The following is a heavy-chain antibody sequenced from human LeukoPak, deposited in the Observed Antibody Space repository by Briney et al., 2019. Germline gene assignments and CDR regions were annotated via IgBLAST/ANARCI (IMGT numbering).Heavy chain of an antibody. J-gene: IGHJ5*02. CDR1: GFAFSSYA. D-gene: IGHD6-6*01. V-gene: IGHV3-23*01. Sequence: GGSLRLSCAASGFAFSSYAMSWVRQAPGKGLEWVSAISDSGGSTYYADSVKGRFTISRDNSKNTLYLQMYSLRAEDTAVYYCAKTKPRGIAARGWSDPWGQGTLVTVSS. CDR2: ISDSGGST. CDR3: AKTKPRGIAARGWSDP.